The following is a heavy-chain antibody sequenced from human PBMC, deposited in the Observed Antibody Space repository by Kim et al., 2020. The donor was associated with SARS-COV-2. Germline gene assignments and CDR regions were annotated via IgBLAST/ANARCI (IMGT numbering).Heavy chain of an antibody. CDR2: IGGSASDT. Sequence: GGSLRLSCAASGFTFSNYAMSWVRQAPGKGLVWVSAIGGSASDTYYTDSVKGRFTISRDNSKSTLYLQMNSLRAEDTAVYYCAKDDSYGDYVGIPGRSWGQGTLVTVSS. CDR1: GFTFSNYA. V-gene: IGHV3-23*01. D-gene: IGHD4-17*01. CDR3: AKDDSYGDYVGIPGRS. J-gene: IGHJ5*02.